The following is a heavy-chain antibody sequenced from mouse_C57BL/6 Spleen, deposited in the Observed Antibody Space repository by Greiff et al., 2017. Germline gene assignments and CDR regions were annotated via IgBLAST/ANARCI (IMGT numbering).Heavy chain of an antibody. CDR3: ASDDYDGPWFAY. J-gene: IGHJ3*01. D-gene: IGHD2-4*01. Sequence: VQLQQSDAELVKPGASVKISCKASGYTFTDYTIHWVKQRPEQGLEWIGYICPRDGSTKYNEKFKGKATLTEDKSSSTAYMQLNSLTSEDSAVYSCASDDYDGPWFAYWGQGTLVTVSA. CDR1: GYTFTDYT. CDR2: ICPRDGST. V-gene: IGHV1-78*01.